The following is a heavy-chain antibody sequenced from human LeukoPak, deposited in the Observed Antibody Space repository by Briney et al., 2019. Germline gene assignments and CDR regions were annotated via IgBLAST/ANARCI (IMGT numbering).Heavy chain of an antibody. J-gene: IGHJ3*01. Sequence: KPSETLSLTCTVSGGSGGSGSYYWSWIRQPPGKGLDWIGYIHYSGSTNYSPSLKSRVTISVDTSKNQFSLKLSSVTAADTAVYYCARVPGGGTAANWGQGTMVTVSS. V-gene: IGHV4-61*01. D-gene: IGHD1-7*01. CDR2: IHYSGST. CDR1: GGSGGSGSYY. CDR3: ARVPGGGTAAN.